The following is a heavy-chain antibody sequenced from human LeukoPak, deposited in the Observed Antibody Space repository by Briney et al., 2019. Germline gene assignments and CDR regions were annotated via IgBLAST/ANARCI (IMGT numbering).Heavy chain of an antibody. CDR2: IRYDGSNK. V-gene: IGHV3-30*02. CDR1: GFTLSTYG. J-gene: IGHJ4*02. D-gene: IGHD3-16*01. Sequence: GGSLRLSCAASGFTLSTYGMHWVRQAPGKGLEWVAFIRYDGSNKYYADSVKGRFTISRDNSKNTLYLQMNSLRAEDTAVYYCAKRKGGLRDPDYWGQGTLVTVSS. CDR3: AKRKGGLRDPDY.